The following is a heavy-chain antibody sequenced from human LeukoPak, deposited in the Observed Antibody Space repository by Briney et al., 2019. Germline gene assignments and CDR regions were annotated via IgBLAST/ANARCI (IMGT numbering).Heavy chain of an antibody. J-gene: IGHJ4*02. V-gene: IGHV3-21*01. CDR1: GFTFSSYS. CDR3: AREALTGYYTAFDY. CDR2: ITSSSSCI. Sequence: GGSLRLSCAASGFTFSSYSMNWVRQAPGKGLEWVSSITSSSSCIYYADSVKGRFTISRDNAKNSLYLQMNSLRAEDTAVYYCAREALTGYYTAFDYWGQGTLVTVSS. D-gene: IGHD3-9*01.